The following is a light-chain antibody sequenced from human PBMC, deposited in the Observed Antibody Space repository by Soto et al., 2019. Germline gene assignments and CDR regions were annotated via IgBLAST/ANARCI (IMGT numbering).Light chain of an antibody. J-gene: IGKJ1*01. V-gene: IGKV3-20*01. CDR2: GAS. CDR1: QSFSTSY. CDR3: QQYGSSPRT. Sequence: DIVLTQSPGTLSLSPGERATLSCRASQSFSTSYLAWYQQRPGQSPRLLIHGASNRASGIPDRFSGSGSGTDFTLTISRLEPEDFAVYYCQQYGSSPRTFGQGTKVDIK.